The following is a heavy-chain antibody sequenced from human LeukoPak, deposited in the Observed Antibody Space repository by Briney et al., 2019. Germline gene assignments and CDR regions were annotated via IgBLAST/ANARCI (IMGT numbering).Heavy chain of an antibody. V-gene: IGHV4-30-2*01. Sequence: PSETLSLTCTVSGGSISSGGYYWSWIRQPPGKGLEWIGYIYHSGSTYYNPSLKSRVTISVDRSKNQFSLKLSSVTAADTAVYYCARKTKLGYFDYWGQGTLVTVSS. J-gene: IGHJ4*02. D-gene: IGHD1-14*01. CDR3: ARKTKLGYFDY. CDR2: IYHSGST. CDR1: GGSISSGGYY.